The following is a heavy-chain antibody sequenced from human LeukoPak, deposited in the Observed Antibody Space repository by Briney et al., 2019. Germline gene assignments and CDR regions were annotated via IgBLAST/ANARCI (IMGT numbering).Heavy chain of an antibody. D-gene: IGHD4-23*01. J-gene: IGHJ6*03. V-gene: IGHV3-30*02. CDR1: GFIFTNYG. CDR2: IRYDGRNK. CDR3: AKVGGNSYYYYYMDV. Sequence: GGSLRLSCAASGFIFTNYGMHWVRQAPGKGLQWVAFIRYDGRNKYYADSVKGRFTISRDNSKNTLYLQMNSLRAEDTAVYYCAKVGGNSYYYYYMDVWGKGTTVTISS.